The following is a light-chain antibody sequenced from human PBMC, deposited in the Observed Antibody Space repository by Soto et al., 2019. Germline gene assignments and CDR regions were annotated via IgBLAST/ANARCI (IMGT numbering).Light chain of an antibody. CDR3: QQYGSSTPTT. Sequence: EIVLTQSPGTLSLSPGERATLSCRASQSVSSSYLAWYQQKPGQAPRLLIYGASSRATGIPDRFSGSGSGTDFTLTSSRLEPEDFAVYYCQQYGSSTPTTFGQGTRLEIK. CDR2: GAS. V-gene: IGKV3-20*01. CDR1: QSVSSSY. J-gene: IGKJ5*01.